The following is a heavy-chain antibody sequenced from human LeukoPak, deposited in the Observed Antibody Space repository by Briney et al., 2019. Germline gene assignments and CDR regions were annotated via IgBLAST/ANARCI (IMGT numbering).Heavy chain of an antibody. CDR2: IGTATDT. CDR1: GFTFSSFD. V-gene: IGHV3-13*01. CDR3: ARGPPRGKYYYMDV. Sequence: GGSLRLSCAASGFTFSSFDMHWVRQPPGQGLEWVSTIGTATDTYYPGSVEGRFTLSRDNAKNSLYLQMNSLTAGDTAVYYCARGPPRGKYYYMDVWGKGTTVTVSS. D-gene: IGHD1-1*01. J-gene: IGHJ6*03.